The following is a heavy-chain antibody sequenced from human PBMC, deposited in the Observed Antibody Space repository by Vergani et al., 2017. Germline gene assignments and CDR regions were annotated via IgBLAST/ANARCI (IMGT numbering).Heavy chain of an antibody. D-gene: IGHD5-18*01. CDR1: GFTFSSYS. Sequence: EVQLVESGGGLVKRGGSLRLSCAASGFTFSSYSMNWVRQAPGKGLEWVAFIRNKAYGGTTEYAASVKGRFTISRDDSKRLAYLQLSGLKTEDTAVYFCSRGRGYSFGYSDYWGQGTLVTVSS. CDR3: SRGRGYSFGYSDY. CDR2: IRNKAYGGTT. V-gene: IGHV3-49*04. J-gene: IGHJ4*02.